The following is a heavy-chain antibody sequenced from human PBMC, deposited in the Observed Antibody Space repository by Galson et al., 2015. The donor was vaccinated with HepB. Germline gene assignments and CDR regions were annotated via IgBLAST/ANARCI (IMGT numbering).Heavy chain of an antibody. Sequence: SLRLSCAASGFTFSSYSMHWVRQAPGKGLECVAVISYDGGNKYYADSVKGRFTISRDNSKNTLYLQMDTLTAEDTAMYYCARGKTANYLVSGYWGQGTLVTVSS. D-gene: IGHD1-1*01. CDR1: GFTFSSYS. CDR2: ISYDGGNK. CDR3: ARGKTANYLVSGY. J-gene: IGHJ4*02. V-gene: IGHV3-30-3*01.